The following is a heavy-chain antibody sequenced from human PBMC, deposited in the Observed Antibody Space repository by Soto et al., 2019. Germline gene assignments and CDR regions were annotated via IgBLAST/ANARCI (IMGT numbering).Heavy chain of an antibody. Sequence: QVRLVQSGAEVKRPGASVKVSCKASGYTFTNIHWVRQAPGQRLEWMGWINAGNGDTKYSQKFQDRATITRDTSANTSYLELSSLRSEDTAVYYCARDSGYAENWGQGTLVTLSS. CDR2: INAGNGDT. CDR3: ARDSGYAEN. D-gene: IGHD5-12*01. J-gene: IGHJ4*02. CDR1: GYTFTN. V-gene: IGHV1-3*01.